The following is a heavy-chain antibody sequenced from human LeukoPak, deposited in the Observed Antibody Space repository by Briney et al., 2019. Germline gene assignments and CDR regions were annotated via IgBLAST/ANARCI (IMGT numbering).Heavy chain of an antibody. CDR3: AREEASAGDY. CDR1: GGSITSSSHF. V-gene: IGHV4-39*01. D-gene: IGHD6-13*01. J-gene: IGHJ4*02. CDR2: IHYTGST. Sequence: SETLSLTCTVSGGSITSSSHFWARIRQPPGKGLEWIGSIHYTGSTFYSPSLQSRVTISVDTSKNQFSLKLSSVTATDTAVYYCAREEASAGDYWGQGTLVTVSS.